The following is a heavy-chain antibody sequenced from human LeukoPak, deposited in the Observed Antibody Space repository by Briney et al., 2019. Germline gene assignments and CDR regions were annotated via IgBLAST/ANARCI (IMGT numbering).Heavy chain of an antibody. V-gene: IGHV1-18*01. D-gene: IGHD1-26*01. CDR2: ISAYNGDT. CDR3: ARDFSDTSGFKVVVDF. J-gene: IGHJ4*02. Sequence: GASVKVSRKASGYTFTNYGITWVRQAPGPGLELMGWISAYNGDTKYAQKVQGRLTMTTDASTSTAYMELRSLTSDDTAVYYCARDFSDTSGFKVVVDFWGQGTLVTVSS. CDR1: GYTFTNYG.